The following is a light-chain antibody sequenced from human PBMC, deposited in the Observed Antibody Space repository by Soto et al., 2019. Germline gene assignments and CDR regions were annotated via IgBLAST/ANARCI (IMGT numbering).Light chain of an antibody. J-gene: IGKJ5*01. V-gene: IGKV1-17*01. CDR2: SAS. CDR1: QGIRND. Sequence: DIQMTQSAPDMSAPVGDRVTITCRASQGIRNDLGWYKQKPGKAPKLLIYSASTLRSGVTSRFSGSGSGTDFTLSIRSLQHEDFATYYCQKLNSYHFTFGQGTRLEIK. CDR3: QKLNSYHFT.